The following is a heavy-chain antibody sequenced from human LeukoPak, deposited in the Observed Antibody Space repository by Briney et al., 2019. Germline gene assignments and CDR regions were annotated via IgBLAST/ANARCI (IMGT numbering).Heavy chain of an antibody. V-gene: IGHV3-23*01. CDR3: AKDFGRNLGGPGY. J-gene: IGHJ4*02. D-gene: IGHD3-10*01. CDR2: ISGNGGRT. CDR1: GFTFSTYT. Sequence: GGSLRLSCAASGFTFSTYTMAWVRQAPGGGLEWVSGISGNGGRTYYADSVKGRFAISRDDFKSTLYLQMNSLRGEDTAVYYCAKDFGRNLGGPGYWGRGTLVIVSS.